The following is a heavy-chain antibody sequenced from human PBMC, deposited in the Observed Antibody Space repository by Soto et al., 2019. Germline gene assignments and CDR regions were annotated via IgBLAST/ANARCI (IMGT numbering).Heavy chain of an antibody. D-gene: IGHD4-17*01. Sequence: GESLKISCKGSGYSFTTHWIGWVRQMPGRGLEWMGVIDPSDSDARHSPSFQGQVTISVDKSINTAYLQWNSLKASDSAIYYCARLMTTVTADYWGQGTPVTVSS. CDR3: ARLMTTVTADY. J-gene: IGHJ4*02. V-gene: IGHV5-51*01. CDR1: GYSFTTHW. CDR2: IDPSDSDA.